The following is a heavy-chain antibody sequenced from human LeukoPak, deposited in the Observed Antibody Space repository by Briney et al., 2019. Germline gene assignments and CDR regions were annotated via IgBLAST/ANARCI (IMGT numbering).Heavy chain of an antibody. J-gene: IGHJ4*02. CDR3: ARDMASAWGLDY. Sequence: GSLRLSCVVSGFTFNTYSMNWVRQAPEKGLEWLSYISSSSSTIYYADSVKGRFTISRDNAKNSLSLQMNSLRAEDTAVYYCARDMASAWGLDYWGQGTLVTVSS. V-gene: IGHV3-48*04. CDR1: GFTFNTYS. CDR2: ISSSSSTI. D-gene: IGHD6-19*01.